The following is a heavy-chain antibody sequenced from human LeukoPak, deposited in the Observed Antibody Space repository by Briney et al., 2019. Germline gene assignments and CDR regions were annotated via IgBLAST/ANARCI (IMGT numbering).Heavy chain of an antibody. CDR1: GITFSNYW. CDR2: IVGDSSKT. CDR3: AKQPYNYYYLDV. D-gene: IGHD2-21*01. Sequence: PGGSLRLYCAASGITFSNYWMHWVRQAPGKGLEWVSTIVGDSSKTYYADSVKGRFTISRDNSNYMLFLHMNNLRAEDTAIYYCAKQPYNYYYLDVWGKGTTVTVSS. J-gene: IGHJ6*03. V-gene: IGHV3-23*01.